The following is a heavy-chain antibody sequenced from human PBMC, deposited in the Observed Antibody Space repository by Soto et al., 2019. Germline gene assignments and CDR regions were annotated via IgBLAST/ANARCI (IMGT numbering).Heavy chain of an antibody. CDR3: AKYSGHDWVALDY. V-gene: IGHV4-4*02. CDR1: GDSISSHNW. Sequence: QVQLQESGPGLVKPSGTLSLTCAVSGDSISSHNWWTWVRQPPGRGLVWIGEIYHGGSTSYNPSLKSRVIISVDQSKNLFSLKLNSVTAADTAVYFCAKYSGHDWVALDYWGQGTLVTVSS. J-gene: IGHJ4*02. D-gene: IGHD5-12*01. CDR2: IYHGGST.